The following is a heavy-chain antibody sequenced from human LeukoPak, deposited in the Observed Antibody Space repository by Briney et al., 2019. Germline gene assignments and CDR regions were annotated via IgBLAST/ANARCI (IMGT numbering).Heavy chain of an antibody. D-gene: IGHD5-18*01. J-gene: IGHJ4*02. CDR2: ISAYNGNT. CDR3: ARVGGYSYGHDY. Sequence: ASVKVSCKASGYTFTSYGISWVRQAPGQGLEWMGWISAYNGNTNYAQKLQGRVTITTDESTSTAYMELSSLRSEDTAVYYCARVGGYSYGHDYWGQGTLVTVSS. V-gene: IGHV1-18*01. CDR1: GYTFTSYG.